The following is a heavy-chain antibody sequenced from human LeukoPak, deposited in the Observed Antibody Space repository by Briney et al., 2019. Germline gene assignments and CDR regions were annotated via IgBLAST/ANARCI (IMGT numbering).Heavy chain of an antibody. J-gene: IGHJ3*02. CDR2: FDPEDGET. CDR3: ATGADYYDSEGVGAFDI. D-gene: IGHD3-22*01. V-gene: IGHV1-24*01. Sequence: ASVKVSCKASGGTFSSYAISWVRQAPGKGLEWMGGFDPEDGETIYAQKFQGRVTMTEDTSTDTAYMELSSLRSEDTAVYYCATGADYYDSEGVGAFDIWGQGTMVTVSS. CDR1: GGTFSSYA.